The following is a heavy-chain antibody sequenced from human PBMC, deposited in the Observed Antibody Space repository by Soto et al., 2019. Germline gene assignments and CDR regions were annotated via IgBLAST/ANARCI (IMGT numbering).Heavy chain of an antibody. Sequence: QVRLEESGPGLVKPSETLSLICSVSGGSVNNANYFWNWIRHHPENGLEWIGYIYYSGSTRYNPSFKTRATLSIDTSKNQFSLRLNSVTVADTSVYFCARDAVYGGSLGGMDVWGRGTTVTVSS. CDR1: GGSVNNANYF. CDR3: ARDAVYGGSLGGMDV. D-gene: IGHD4-17*01. J-gene: IGHJ6*02. CDR2: IYYSGST. V-gene: IGHV4-31*03.